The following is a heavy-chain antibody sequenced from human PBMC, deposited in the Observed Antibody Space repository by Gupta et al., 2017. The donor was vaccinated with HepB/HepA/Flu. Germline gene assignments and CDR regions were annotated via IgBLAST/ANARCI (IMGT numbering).Heavy chain of an antibody. D-gene: IGHD4-11*01. CDR3: RGIMTRSSYFDP. CDR1: GRIFTTHY. CDR2: INRDSSDT. Sequence: QVHLVQSGAEVKKPGALVKICCQASGRIFTTHYTLWLQQAPWQGHEWMGGINRDSSDTKYAPVFQGIITITSDTKISTVYLNFSSRGADDASIYYCRGIMTRSSYFDPWGQGTLVTVSP. J-gene: IGHJ5*02. V-gene: IGHV1-2*02.